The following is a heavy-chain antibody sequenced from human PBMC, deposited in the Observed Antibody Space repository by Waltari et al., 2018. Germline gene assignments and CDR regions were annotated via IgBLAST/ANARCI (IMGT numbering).Heavy chain of an antibody. CDR3: TRDLYGSGGDWFDP. J-gene: IGHJ5*02. CDR2: IGGTHSNI. V-gene: IGHV3-21*03. Sequence: EVRLAESGGGLVKPGGSLRLSCTASGFAFRDSDMNWVRQAPGTGLEWVSSIGGTHSNIFYADSVKGRFTVSRDNAKNSLYLQMDNLRAEDSGLYFCTRDLYGSGGDWFDPWGQGTLVTVSS. CDR1: GFAFRDSD. D-gene: IGHD3-10*01.